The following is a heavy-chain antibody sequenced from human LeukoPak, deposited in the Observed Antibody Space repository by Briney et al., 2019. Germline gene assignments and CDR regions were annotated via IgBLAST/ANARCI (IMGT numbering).Heavy chain of an antibody. CDR2: IYYTGST. Sequence: SSETLSLTCSLSGVSISRLYWSWIRQPPGKGLEWIGYIYYTGSTNYNPSLKSRVTMFVDMSKNQFSLRLRSVTAADTAVYYCARHRAYSSSSPFDYWGQGTLVTVSS. CDR3: ARHRAYSSSSPFDY. J-gene: IGHJ4*02. CDR1: GVSISRLY. D-gene: IGHD6-6*01. V-gene: IGHV4-59*08.